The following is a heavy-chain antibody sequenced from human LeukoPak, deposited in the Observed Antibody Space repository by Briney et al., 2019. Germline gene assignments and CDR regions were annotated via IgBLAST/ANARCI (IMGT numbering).Heavy chain of an antibody. V-gene: IGHV1-46*01. CDR2: INPSGGST. CDR3: ARDSGERGSGSYLIAY. D-gene: IGHD3-10*01. J-gene: IGHJ4*02. CDR1: GYTFTSHY. Sequence: ASVKVSCKSSGYTFTSHYMHWVRQAPGQGLEWMGIINPSGGSTSYAQKFQGRVTMTRDTPISTAYMELSRLRSDDTAVYYCARDSGERGSGSYLIAYWGQGTLVTVSS.